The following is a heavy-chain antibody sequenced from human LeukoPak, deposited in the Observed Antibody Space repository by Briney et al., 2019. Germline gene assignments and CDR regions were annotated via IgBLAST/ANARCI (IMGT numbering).Heavy chain of an antibody. D-gene: IGHD4-17*01. J-gene: IGHJ4*02. CDR1: GLTFSSYG. CDR3: AKGITVTYSYYFDY. CDR2: IRYDGSNK. V-gene: IGHV3-30*02. Sequence: GGSLRLSCAASGLTFSSYGMHWVRQAPGKGLQWVAFIRYDGSNKYYADSVKGRFTISRDNSKNMLYLQMNSLRAEDTAVYYCAKGITVTYSYYFDYWGQGTLVTVSS.